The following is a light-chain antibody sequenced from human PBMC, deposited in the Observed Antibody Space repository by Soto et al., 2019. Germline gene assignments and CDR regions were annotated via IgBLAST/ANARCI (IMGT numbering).Light chain of an antibody. Sequence: DIVLTQSPATLSLSPGERGTISCRASQSVSSYLAWYPKKPGQATRLLIYDASNRATGIAARGSGSGSGTDVTLTISSLEPEDWAVYDGQQRSNWPLTFGGGTKVDIK. J-gene: IGKJ4*01. CDR1: QSVSSY. CDR2: DAS. CDR3: QQRSNWPLT. V-gene: IGKV3-11*01.